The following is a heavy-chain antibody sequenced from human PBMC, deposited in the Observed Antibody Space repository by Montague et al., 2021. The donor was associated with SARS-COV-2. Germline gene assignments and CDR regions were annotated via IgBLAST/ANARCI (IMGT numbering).Heavy chain of an antibody. CDR1: GDSVSSNTAT. D-gene: IGHD2-15*01. Sequence: CAISGDSVSSNTATWNWIRQSPSRGPEWLGRTYYRSKWYHDYAISLKSRITINPDTSKNQFSLQLSSVAPEDMAVFYCARTTTRMLYPENAFDIWGQGTMVTVSS. V-gene: IGHV6-1*01. CDR3: ARTTTRMLYPENAFDI. J-gene: IGHJ3*02. CDR2: TYYRSKWYH.